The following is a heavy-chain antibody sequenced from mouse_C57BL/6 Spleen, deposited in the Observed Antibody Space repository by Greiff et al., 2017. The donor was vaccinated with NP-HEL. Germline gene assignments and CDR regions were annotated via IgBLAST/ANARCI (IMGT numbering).Heavy chain of an antibody. V-gene: IGHV1-50*01. J-gene: IGHJ4*01. CDR2: IDPSDSYT. Sequence: QVQLQQPGAELVKPGASVKLSCKASGYTFTSYWMQWVKQRPGQGLEWIGEIDPSDSYTNYNQKFKGKATLTVDTSSSTAYMQLSSLTSEDSAVYYCARRGLRHGWYAMDYWGQGTSVTVSS. D-gene: IGHD2-4*01. CDR1: GYTFTSYW. CDR3: ARRGLRHGWYAMDY.